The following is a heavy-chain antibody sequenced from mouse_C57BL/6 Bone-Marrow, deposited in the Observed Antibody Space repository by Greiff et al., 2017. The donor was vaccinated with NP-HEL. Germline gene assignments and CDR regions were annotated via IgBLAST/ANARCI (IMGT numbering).Heavy chain of an antibody. CDR1: GYTFTDYE. D-gene: IGHD1-1*01. V-gene: IGHV1-15*01. CDR2: IDPETGGT. J-gene: IGHJ4*01. CDR3: TRPVVVLYAMDY. Sequence: QVQLQQSGAELVRPGASVTLSCKASGYTFTDYEMHWVKQTPVHGLEWIGAIDPETGGTAYNQKFKGKAILTADKSSSTAYMELRSLTSEDSAVYYCTRPVVVLYAMDYWGQGTSVTVSS.